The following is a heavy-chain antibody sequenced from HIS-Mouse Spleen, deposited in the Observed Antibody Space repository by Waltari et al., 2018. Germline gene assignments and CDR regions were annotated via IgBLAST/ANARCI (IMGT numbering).Heavy chain of an antibody. J-gene: IGHJ2*01. V-gene: IGHV4-39*07. D-gene: IGHD6-13*01. CDR2: IYYSGST. CDR1: RGPISSSRYY. CDR3: AREIPYSSSWYDWYFDL. Sequence: QLQLQESGPGLVKPSETLSLPCTVSRGPISSSRYYWGWIRQPPGKGLEWIGSIYYSGSTYYNPSLKSRVTISVDTSKNQFSLKLSSVTAADTAVYYCAREIPYSSSWYDWYFDLWGRGTLVTVSS.